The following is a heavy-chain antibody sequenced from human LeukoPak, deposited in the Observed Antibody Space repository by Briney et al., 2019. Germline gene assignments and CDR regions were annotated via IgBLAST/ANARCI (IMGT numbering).Heavy chain of an antibody. CDR3: AREFSGSYYYYMDV. CDR2: ISSSSSTI. V-gene: IGHV3-48*01. Sequence: AGGSLRLSCAASGFTFSSYSMNWVRQAPGKGLEWASYISSSSSTIYYADSVKGRFTISRDNAKNSLYLQMNSLRAEDTALYHCAREFSGSYYYYMDVWGKGTTVTISS. J-gene: IGHJ6*03. D-gene: IGHD1-26*01. CDR1: GFTFSSYS.